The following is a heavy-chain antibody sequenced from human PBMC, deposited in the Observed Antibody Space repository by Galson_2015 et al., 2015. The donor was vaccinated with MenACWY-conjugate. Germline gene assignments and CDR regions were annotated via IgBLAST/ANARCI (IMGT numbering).Heavy chain of an antibody. CDR3: ARVRGGCHNWVDP. V-gene: IGHV6-1*01. J-gene: IGHJ5*02. CDR1: GDSVSSNSAA. CDR2: TYYRCKWYN. D-gene: IGHD2-21*01. Sequence: CAISGDSVSSNSAAWNGIRQSPSRGLEWLGRTYYRCKWYNDYAVSVKSRITINPDTSKNQFSLHLNSVTPEDTAVYYCARVRGGCHNWVDPWGQGTLVTVSS.